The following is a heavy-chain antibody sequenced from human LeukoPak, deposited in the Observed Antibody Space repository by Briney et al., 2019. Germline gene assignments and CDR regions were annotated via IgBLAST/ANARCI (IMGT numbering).Heavy chain of an antibody. D-gene: IGHD3-22*01. CDR1: GGSISSGGYS. CDR2: IYYSGST. Sequence: SQTLSLTCTVSGGSISSGGYSWSWIRQHPGKGLEWIGYIYYSGSTYYNPSLKSRVTISVDTSKNQFSLKLSSVTPADTAVYYCARIGKGTRNYYDSSGYYLDAFDIWGQGTMVTVSS. J-gene: IGHJ3*02. V-gene: IGHV4-31*03. CDR3: ARIGKGTRNYYDSSGYYLDAFDI.